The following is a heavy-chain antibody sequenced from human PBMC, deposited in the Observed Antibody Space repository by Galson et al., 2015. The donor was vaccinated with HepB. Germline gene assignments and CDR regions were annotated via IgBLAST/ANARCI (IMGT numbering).Heavy chain of an antibody. CDR3: ARNYYDSSGYFLFDY. J-gene: IGHJ4*02. D-gene: IGHD3-22*01. CDR1: DFTFISYW. CDR2: IKEDGSEK. V-gene: IGHV3-7*03. Sequence: SLRLSCAASDFTFISYWMSWVRQAPGKGLEWVANIKEDGSEKKYADSVKGRFTISRDNARNSLSLQMDSLRAEDTAVYYCARNYYDSSGYFLFDYWGQGTLVTVSS.